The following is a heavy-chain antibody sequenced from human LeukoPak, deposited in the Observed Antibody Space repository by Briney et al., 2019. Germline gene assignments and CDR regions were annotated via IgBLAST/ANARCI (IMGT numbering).Heavy chain of an antibody. CDR1: GGSISNHY. V-gene: IGHV4-59*11. D-gene: IGHD3-22*01. Sequence: SETLSLTCTVSGGSISNHYWSWIRQPPGKGLEWIGYIYSSGSTNYNPSLKSRVTISVDTSKNQFSLKLSSVTTADTAVYYCATRADSSGYYYVDYWGQGTLVTVSS. CDR2: IYSSGST. J-gene: IGHJ4*02. CDR3: ATRADSSGYYYVDY.